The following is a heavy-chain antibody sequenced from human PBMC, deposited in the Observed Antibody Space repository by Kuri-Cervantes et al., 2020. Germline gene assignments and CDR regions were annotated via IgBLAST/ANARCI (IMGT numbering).Heavy chain of an antibody. CDR1: GFTVSSNY. D-gene: IGHD3-10*01. J-gene: IGHJ4*02. CDR2: VSGSGDYT. V-gene: IGHV3-23*01. CDR3: AKVRAIWFGGSSVQGADFDY. Sequence: GESLKISCAASGFTVSSNYMSWVRQAPGKGLEWVASVSGSGDYTYYADSVRDRFTISRDNSRNTLFLQMNGLTAQDTALYYCAKVRAIWFGGSSVQGADFDYWGRGTLVTVSS.